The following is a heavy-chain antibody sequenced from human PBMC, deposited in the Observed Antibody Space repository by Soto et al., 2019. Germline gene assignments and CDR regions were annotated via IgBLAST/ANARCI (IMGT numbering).Heavy chain of an antibody. Sequence: SETLSLTCTVSGDSVSKYYWNWIRQPAGKGLEWIGRIHSTRSPNYNPSLRSRVTMSVDTSKNQFSLKLNLTSVTAADTAVYYCARSPAYGDYANLDTWGQGTLVTVSS. CDR1: GDSVSKYY. CDR2: IHSTRSP. J-gene: IGHJ5*02. D-gene: IGHD4-17*01. V-gene: IGHV4-4*07. CDR3: ARSPAYGDYANLDT.